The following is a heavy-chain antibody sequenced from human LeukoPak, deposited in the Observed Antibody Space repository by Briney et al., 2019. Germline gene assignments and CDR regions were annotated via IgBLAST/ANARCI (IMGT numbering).Heavy chain of an antibody. Sequence: SSETLSLTCTVSGGSISSYYWSWIRQPPGKGLEWTGYIYYSGSTNYNPSLKSRVTISVDTSKNQFSLKLSSVTAADTAVYYCARGRGSYGDFDYWGQGTLVTVSS. CDR3: ARGRGSYGDFDY. V-gene: IGHV4-59*01. CDR2: IYYSGST. D-gene: IGHD1-26*01. J-gene: IGHJ4*02. CDR1: GGSISSYY.